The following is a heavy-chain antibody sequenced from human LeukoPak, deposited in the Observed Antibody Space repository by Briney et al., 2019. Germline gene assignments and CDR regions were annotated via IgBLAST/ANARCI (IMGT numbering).Heavy chain of an antibody. CDR2: INPNSGAT. J-gene: IGHJ5*02. V-gene: IGHV1-2*02. Sequence: ASVEVSCKASGYTFTGYYMHWVRQAPGQGLEWMGWINPNSGATNYAQKFQGRVTMTRDTSISTAYMELSRLRSDDTAVYYCARWGRYCSSTSCYHNWFDPWGQGTLVTVSS. CDR3: ARWGRYCSSTSCYHNWFDP. D-gene: IGHD2-2*01. CDR1: GYTFTGYY.